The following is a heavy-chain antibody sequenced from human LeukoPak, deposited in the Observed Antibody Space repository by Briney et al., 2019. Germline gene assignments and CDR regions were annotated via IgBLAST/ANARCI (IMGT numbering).Heavy chain of an antibody. Sequence: GGSLRLSCAASGFTFSSYEMNWVRQAPGKGLEWVSYISSSGSTIYYADSVKGRFTISRDNSKNTLYLQMNSLRAEDTAVYYCAKQPGIAAAGFWFDPWGQGTLVTVSS. CDR3: AKQPGIAAAGFWFDP. CDR1: GFTFSSYE. J-gene: IGHJ5*02. D-gene: IGHD6-13*01. V-gene: IGHV3-48*03. CDR2: ISSSGSTI.